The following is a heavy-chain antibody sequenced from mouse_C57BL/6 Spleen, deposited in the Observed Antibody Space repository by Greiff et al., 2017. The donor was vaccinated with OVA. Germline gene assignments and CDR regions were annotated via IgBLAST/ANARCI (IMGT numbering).Heavy chain of an antibody. V-gene: IGHV14-4*01. Sequence: EVQVVESGAELVRPGASVKLSCTASGFNIKDDYMHWVKQRPEQGLEWIGWIDPENGDTEYASKFQGKATITADTSSNTAYLQLSSLTSEDTAVYYCTTEVTGYWGQGTTLTVSS. CDR1: GFNIKDDY. CDR3: TTEVTGY. D-gene: IGHD2-2*01. J-gene: IGHJ2*01. CDR2: IDPENGDT.